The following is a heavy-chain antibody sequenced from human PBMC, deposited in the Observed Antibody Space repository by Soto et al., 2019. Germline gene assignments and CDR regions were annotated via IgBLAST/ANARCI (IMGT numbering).Heavy chain of an antibody. V-gene: IGHV3-30*18. Sequence: QVQLVESGGGVVQPGRSLRLSCAASGFTFSSYGMHWVRQAPGKGLVWVAVISYDGSNKYYADSVKGRFTISRDNAKNTLYPQMNSLRAEDTAVYYCAKDDGTTSIDVWGQGTTVIVSS. D-gene: IGHD1-7*01. CDR2: ISYDGSNK. J-gene: IGHJ6*02. CDR3: AKDDGTTSIDV. CDR1: GFTFSSYG.